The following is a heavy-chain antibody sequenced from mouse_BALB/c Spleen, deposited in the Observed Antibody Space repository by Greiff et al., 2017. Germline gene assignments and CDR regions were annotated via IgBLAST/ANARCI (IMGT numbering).Heavy chain of an antibody. CDR3: ALDSSGTWYFDV. D-gene: IGHD3-2*01. V-gene: IGHV14-3*02. J-gene: IGHJ1*01. CDR2: IDPANGNT. CDR1: GFNIKDTY. Sequence: VQLKESGAELVKPGASVKLSCTASGFNIKDTYMHWVKQRPEQGLEWIGRIDPANGNTKYDPKFQGKATITADTSSNTAYLQLSSLTSEDTAVYYCALDSSGTWYFDVWGAGTTVTVSS.